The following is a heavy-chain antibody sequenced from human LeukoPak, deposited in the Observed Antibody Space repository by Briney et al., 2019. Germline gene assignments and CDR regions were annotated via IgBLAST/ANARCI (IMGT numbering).Heavy chain of an antibody. CDR1: GGSISSSSYY. Sequence: SETLSLTCTVSGGSISSSSYYWGWIRQPPGKGLEWIGSIYYSGSTYYNPSLKSRVTISVDTSKNQFSLKLSSVTAADTAVYYCARYLTGIAAAGNWFDPWGQGILVTVSS. D-gene: IGHD6-13*01. CDR2: IYYSGST. V-gene: IGHV4-39*01. J-gene: IGHJ5*02. CDR3: ARYLTGIAAAGNWFDP.